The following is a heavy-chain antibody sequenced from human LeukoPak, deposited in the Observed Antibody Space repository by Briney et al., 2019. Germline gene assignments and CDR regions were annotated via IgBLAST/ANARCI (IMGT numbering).Heavy chain of an antibody. Sequence: PSETLSLTCTVSGGSISTSSYYWGWVRQPPGKGLEWIGNIFYSGSTYYSPSLKSRVTISLDTSRNQFSLKLSSVTAADTAVYYCARDGSSSWYRNFDYWGQGTLVTVSS. J-gene: IGHJ4*02. D-gene: IGHD6-13*01. CDR3: ARDGSSSWYRNFDY. CDR1: GGSISTSSYY. V-gene: IGHV4-39*07. CDR2: IFYSGST.